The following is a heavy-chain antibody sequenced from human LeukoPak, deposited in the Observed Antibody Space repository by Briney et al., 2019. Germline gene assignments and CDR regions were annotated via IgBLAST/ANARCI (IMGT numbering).Heavy chain of an antibody. CDR3: ARAGGSSWYTDWFDP. J-gene: IGHJ5*02. CDR1: GGSISSYY. CDR2: IYYSGST. V-gene: IGHV4-59*01. D-gene: IGHD6-13*01. Sequence: SETLSLTCPVSGGSISSYYWSWIRQPPGKGLEWIGYIYYSGSTNYNPSLKSRVTISVDTSKNQFSLKLSSVTAADTAVYYCARAGGSSWYTDWFDPWGQGTLVTVSS.